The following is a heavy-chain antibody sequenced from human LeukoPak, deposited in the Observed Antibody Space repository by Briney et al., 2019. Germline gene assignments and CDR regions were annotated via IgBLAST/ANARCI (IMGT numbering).Heavy chain of an antibody. CDR3: AKLGSNWNYSPSAFDI. D-gene: IGHD1-7*01. V-gene: IGHV3-9*01. Sequence: GRSLRLSCAASGFTLDDYAMHWVRQAPGKGLEWVSGISWNSGSIGYADSVKGRFTVSRDNAKNSLYLQMNSLRAEDTALYYCAKLGSNWNYSPSAFDIWGQGTTVTVSS. J-gene: IGHJ3*02. CDR1: GFTLDDYA. CDR2: ISWNSGSI.